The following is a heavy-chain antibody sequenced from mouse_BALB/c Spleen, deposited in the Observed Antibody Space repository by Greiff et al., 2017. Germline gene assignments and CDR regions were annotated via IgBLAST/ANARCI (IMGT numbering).Heavy chain of an antibody. D-gene: IGHD2-4*01. CDR1: GFTFSSFG. V-gene: IGHV5-17*02. Sequence: EVQGVESGGGLVQPGGSRKLSCAASGFTFSSFGMHWVRQAPEKGLEWVAYISSGSSTIYYADTVKGRFTISRDNPKNTLFLQMTSLRSEDTAMYYCASGITTNYYAMDYWGQGTSVTVSS. CDR3: ASGITTNYYAMDY. J-gene: IGHJ4*01. CDR2: ISSGSSTI.